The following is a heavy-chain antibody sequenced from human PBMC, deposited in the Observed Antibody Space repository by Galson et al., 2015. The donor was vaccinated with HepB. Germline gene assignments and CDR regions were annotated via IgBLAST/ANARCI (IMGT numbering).Heavy chain of an antibody. CDR1: GFTFSDYY. D-gene: IGHD2-2*01. V-gene: IGHV3-11*06. CDR3: ARDLSAVVVPAVYRYYYYYYGMDV. J-gene: IGHJ6*02. CDR2: ISSSSSYT. Sequence: SLRLSCAASGFTFSDYYMSWIRQAPGKGLEWVSYISSSSSYTNYADSVKGRFTISRDNAKNSLYLQMNSLRAEDTAVYYCARDLSAVVVPAVYRYYYYYYGMDVWGQGTTVTVSS.